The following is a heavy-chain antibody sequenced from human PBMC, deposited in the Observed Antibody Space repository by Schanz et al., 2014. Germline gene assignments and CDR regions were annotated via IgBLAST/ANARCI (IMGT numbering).Heavy chain of an antibody. V-gene: IGHV1-2*02. CDR2: INPNSGET. Sequence: QVQLVQSGAGGKKPGASMKVSCLASGYSFTGNFLHWVRQAPGQGLEWMGWINPNSGETNYEQKFKGRVTLTSDTSISTAFMELSGLTSDDTATYFCARARYTGYDCSGYWGQGTLLIVSS. CDR1: GYSFTGNF. J-gene: IGHJ4*02. D-gene: IGHD5-12*01. CDR3: ARARYTGYDCSGY.